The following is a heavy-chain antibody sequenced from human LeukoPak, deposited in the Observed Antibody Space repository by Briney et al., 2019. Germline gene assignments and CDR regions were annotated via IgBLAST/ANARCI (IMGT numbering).Heavy chain of an antibody. J-gene: IGHJ3*02. V-gene: IGHV3-23*01. D-gene: IGHD3-22*01. CDR2: ISGSGGST. Sequence: GGSLRLSCAASGLPFNNNAMSWVRGAPGKGREWVSAISGSGGSTYYSDSVKGRFTISRDNANNTLYLKMNSLRGEDKAVYYCAKDAGGNYESSGYYYRDAYDIWGQGTMVTVSS. CDR1: GLPFNNNA. CDR3: AKDAGGNYESSGYYYRDAYDI.